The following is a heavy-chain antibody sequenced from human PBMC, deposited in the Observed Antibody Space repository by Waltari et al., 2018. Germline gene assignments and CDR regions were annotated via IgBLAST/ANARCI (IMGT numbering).Heavy chain of an antibody. D-gene: IGHD1-20*01. CDR2: IRHTGVT. Sequence: QVQLQESGPGLVKPSETLSLTCSVSGGATTNYFWNWIRQPPGKALQWIGFIRHTGVTKSNPSLKSRVTMTVDTSKSQISLRLTSVSATDTAVYFCARWDSPGRYFGDRGQGTPVTVSS. V-gene: IGHV4-59*08. CDR3: ARWDSPGRYFGD. CDR1: GGATTNYF. J-gene: IGHJ4*02.